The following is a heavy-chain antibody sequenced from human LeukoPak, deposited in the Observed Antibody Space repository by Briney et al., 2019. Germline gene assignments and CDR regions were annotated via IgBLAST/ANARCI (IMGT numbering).Heavy chain of an antibody. CDR2: IYYSGST. D-gene: IGHD5-12*01. CDR3: ARVVGFRSGYEPIDY. J-gene: IGHJ4*02. CDR1: GGSISSSSYY. Sequence: SETLSLTCTVSGGSISSSSYYWGWIRQPPGKGLEWIGSIYYSGSTYYNPSLKSRVTISVDTSKNQFSLKLSSVTAADTAVYYCARVVGFRSGYEPIDYWGQGTLVTVSS. V-gene: IGHV4-39*07.